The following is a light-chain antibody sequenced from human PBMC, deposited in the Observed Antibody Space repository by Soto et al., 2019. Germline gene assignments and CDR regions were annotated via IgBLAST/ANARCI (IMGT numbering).Light chain of an antibody. V-gene: IGKV1-39*01. CDR2: AAS. J-gene: IGKJ5*01. CDR3: QQSYNTPIT. CDR1: QTISNS. Sequence: DIQMTQSPSSLSASLGDRVTITCRASQTISNSLNWYQQKSGRAPELLVYAASNLQSGVPSRFTGSGSGTHFTLTISGLEPADFATYFCQQSYNTPITFGQGTRREIK.